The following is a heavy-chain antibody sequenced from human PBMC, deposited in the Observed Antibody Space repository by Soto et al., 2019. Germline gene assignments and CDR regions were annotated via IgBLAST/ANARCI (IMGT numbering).Heavy chain of an antibody. D-gene: IGHD2-2*01. V-gene: IGHV1-69*01. CDR1: GGTFSSYA. CDR3: ARSAGVVVPALDYYYGMDV. J-gene: IGHJ6*02. CDR2: IIPIFGTA. Sequence: QVQLVQSGAEVKKPGSSVKVSCKASGGTFSSYAISWVRQAPGQGLEWMGGIIPIFGTANYAQKFQGRVTITADESTSTAYMELSSLRSEDTAVYYCARSAGVVVPALDYYYGMDVWGQGTTVTVSS.